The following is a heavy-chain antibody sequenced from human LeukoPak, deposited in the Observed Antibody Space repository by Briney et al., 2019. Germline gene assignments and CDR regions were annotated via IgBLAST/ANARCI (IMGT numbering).Heavy chain of an antibody. Sequence: SETLSLTCTVSGGSISSSSYYWGWIRQPPGKGLEWIGSIYYSGSTYYNPSLKSRVTISVDTSKNQFSLKLSSVTAADTAVYYCARQNYYDSSGYKHEPHDYWGQGTLVTVSS. V-gene: IGHV4-39*01. CDR1: GGSISSSSYY. D-gene: IGHD3-22*01. CDR2: IYYSGST. J-gene: IGHJ4*02. CDR3: ARQNYYDSSGYKHEPHDY.